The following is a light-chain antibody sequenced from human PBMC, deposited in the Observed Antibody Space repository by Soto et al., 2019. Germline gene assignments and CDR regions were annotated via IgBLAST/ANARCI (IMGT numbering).Light chain of an antibody. CDR3: QKYNSARQT. CDR2: AAS. J-gene: IGKJ1*01. CDR1: QGISNY. Sequence: DIQMTQSPSSLSASVGDRVTITCRASQGISNYLAWYQQKPGKVPKLLIYAASTLQSGVPSRFSGSGSGTDFNLTISSLQPEDGATYYCQKYNSARQTFGQGTKVEIK. V-gene: IGKV1-27*01.